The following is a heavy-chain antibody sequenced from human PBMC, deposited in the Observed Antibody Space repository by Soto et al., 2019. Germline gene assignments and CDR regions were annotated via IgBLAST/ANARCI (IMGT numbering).Heavy chain of an antibody. D-gene: IGHD6-13*01. CDR2: IKQDGSEK. V-gene: IGHV3-7*01. CDR1: GFTFSSYW. J-gene: IGHJ1*01. CDR3: ASYHSSSWYIIPFQH. Sequence: HPGGSLRLSCAASGFTFSSYWMSWVRQAPGKGLEWVANIKQDGSEKYYVDSVKGRFTISRDNAKNSLYLQMNSLRAEDTAVYYCASYHSSSWYIIPFQHWGQGTLVTVSS.